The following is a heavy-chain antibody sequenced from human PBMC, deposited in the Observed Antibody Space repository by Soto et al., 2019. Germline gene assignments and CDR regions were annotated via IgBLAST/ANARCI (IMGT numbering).Heavy chain of an antibody. CDR2: INAGNGNT. CDR1: GYTFTSYA. J-gene: IGHJ4*02. CDR3: ARAWVVVTAPDY. Sequence: GASVKLSCNASGYTFTSYAMHWVRQAPVQRLEWMGWINAGNGNTKYSQKFQGRVTITMDTSASTAYMELSSLRSDDTAVYYCARAWVVVTAPDYWGQGTLVTVSS. D-gene: IGHD2-21*02. V-gene: IGHV1-3*01.